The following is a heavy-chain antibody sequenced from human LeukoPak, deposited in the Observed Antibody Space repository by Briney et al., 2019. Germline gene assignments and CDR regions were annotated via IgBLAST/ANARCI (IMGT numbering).Heavy chain of an antibody. Sequence: TGGSLRLSCAASGFTFSSYWMHWVRQAPGKGLVWVSRINSDGSSTSYADSVKGRFTISRDNSKNTLYLQMNSLRAEDTAVYYCASRASGWYFFDYWGQGTLVTVSS. CDR2: INSDGSST. CDR1: GFTFSSYW. V-gene: IGHV3-74*01. D-gene: IGHD6-19*01. CDR3: ASRASGWYFFDY. J-gene: IGHJ4*02.